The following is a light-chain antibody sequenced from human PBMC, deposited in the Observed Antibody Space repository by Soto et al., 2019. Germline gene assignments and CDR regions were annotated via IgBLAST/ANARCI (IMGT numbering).Light chain of an antibody. CDR2: DAS. CDR3: QQRSNWPPEVT. CDR1: QTISSY. J-gene: IGKJ5*01. V-gene: IGKV3-11*01. Sequence: EIVLTPSPGTLSLSPGERVTLSCRASQTISSYLAWYQQKPGQAPRLLIYDASNRATGIPARFSGSGSGTDFTLTISSLEPEDFAVYYCQQRSNWPPEVTFGQGTRLEIK.